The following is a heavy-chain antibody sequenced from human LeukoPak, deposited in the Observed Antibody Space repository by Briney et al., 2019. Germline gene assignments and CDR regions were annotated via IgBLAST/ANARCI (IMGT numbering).Heavy chain of an antibody. CDR2: FYTSGST. D-gene: IGHD1-26*01. V-gene: IGHV4-4*07. CDR3: ARHIVGPIYFDY. CDR1: AGSISTSY. Sequence: SETLSLTRTAPAGSISTSYWSSIRQPAGKGLEWIGRFYTSGSTNYNPSLKSRVTMSVDTSKNQFSLKLSSVTAADTSVYYCARHIVGPIYFDYWGQGTLVTVSS. J-gene: IGHJ4*02.